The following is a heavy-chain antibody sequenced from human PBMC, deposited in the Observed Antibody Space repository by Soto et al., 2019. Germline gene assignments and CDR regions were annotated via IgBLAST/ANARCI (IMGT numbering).Heavy chain of an antibody. CDR3: ARTGMGGKYSSGWSKFDY. CDR2: IYYSGST. Sequence: QVQLQESGPGLVKPSETLSLTCTVSGGSISSYYWSWIRQPPGKGLEWIGYIYYSGSTNYNPSLKSRVTISVDTSKNQFSLKLSSVTAADTAVYYCARTGMGGKYSSGWSKFDYWGQGTLVTVSS. J-gene: IGHJ4*02. V-gene: IGHV4-59*01. D-gene: IGHD6-19*01. CDR1: GGSISSYY.